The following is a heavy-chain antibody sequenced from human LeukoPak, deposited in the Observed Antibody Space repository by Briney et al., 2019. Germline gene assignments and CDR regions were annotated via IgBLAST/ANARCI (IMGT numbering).Heavy chain of an antibody. CDR2: ISYDGSDK. CDR3: ARDWGRRNSSGWYGDFDY. D-gene: IGHD6-19*01. CDR1: GFTFSNYA. V-gene: IGHV3-30-3*01. J-gene: IGHJ4*02. Sequence: GGSLRLSCAASGFTFSNYAMHWVRQAPGKGLEWVAVISYDGSDKYYADSVKGRFTISRDNSKNTLCLQMNSLRPEDTAVYYCARDWGRRNSSGWYGDFDYWGQGTLVTVSS.